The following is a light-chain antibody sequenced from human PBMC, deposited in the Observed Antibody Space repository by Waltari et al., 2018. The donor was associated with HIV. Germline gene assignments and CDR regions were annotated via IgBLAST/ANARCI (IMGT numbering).Light chain of an antibody. V-gene: IGLV2-23*02. CDR3: CSYAGITTWV. CDR1: SNDLGRYDL. Sequence: QSVLTQPASVSGSPGQSITISCTGTSNDLGRYDLVSWYHHQPGRAPKLIIYDVTKWPSGVSHRFSGSKSGATASLTISGLQAEDEADYYCCSYAGITTWVFGGGTKVTVL. J-gene: IGLJ3*02. CDR2: DVT.